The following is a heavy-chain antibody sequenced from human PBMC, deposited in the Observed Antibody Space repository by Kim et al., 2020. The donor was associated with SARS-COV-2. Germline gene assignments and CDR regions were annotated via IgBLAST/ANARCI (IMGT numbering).Heavy chain of an antibody. CDR1: GFSFSSYG. D-gene: IGHD3-10*01. CDR2: IWYDGSNK. V-gene: IGHV3-33*01. Sequence: GGSLRLSCAASGFSFSSYGMHWVRQAPGKGLEWVAVIWYDGSNKYYADSVKGRFTISRDNSKNTLYLQMNSLRAEDTVVYYCARDLSGYYGMDVWGQGNT. J-gene: IGHJ6*02. CDR3: ARDLSGYYGMDV.